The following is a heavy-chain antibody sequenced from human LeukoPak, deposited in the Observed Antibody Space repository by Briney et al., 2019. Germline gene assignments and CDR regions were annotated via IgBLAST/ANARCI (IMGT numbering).Heavy chain of an antibody. J-gene: IGHJ5*02. V-gene: IGHV1-8*01. D-gene: IGHD4-23*01. Sequence: ASVKVSCKASGYTFTSYDIDWVRQATGQGLEWMGWMSPNSDNTGYAQKFQGRVTFTRDTSISTAYMELRSLTSEDTAVYYCARDYGGSSGWFDPWGQGTLVTVSS. CDR3: ARDYGGSSGWFDP. CDR1: GYTFTSYD. CDR2: MSPNSDNT.